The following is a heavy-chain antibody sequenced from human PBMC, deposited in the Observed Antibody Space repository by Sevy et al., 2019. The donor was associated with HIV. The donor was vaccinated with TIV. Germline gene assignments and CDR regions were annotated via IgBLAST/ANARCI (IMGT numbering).Heavy chain of an antibody. D-gene: IGHD2-2*01. CDR2: ISTFNVNT. Sequence: ASVKVSCKASGYTFTSYAISWVRQAPGQGLEWMGWISTFNVNTNNAQKFQGRVTMTTDTSTSTAYMELRSLRSDDTAEYYCARDDCSNLSCHGSLLYWGQGTLVTVSS. J-gene: IGHJ4*02. V-gene: IGHV1-18*01. CDR3: ARDDCSNLSCHGSLLY. CDR1: GYTFTSYA.